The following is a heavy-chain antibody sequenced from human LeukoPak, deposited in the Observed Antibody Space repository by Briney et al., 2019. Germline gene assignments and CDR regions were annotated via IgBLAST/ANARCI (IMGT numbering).Heavy chain of an antibody. CDR3: ARNPTKIYYDTLTGSYYFDY. CDR2: ISAYNGNT. CDR1: GYTFTSYG. V-gene: IGHV1-18*01. Sequence: ASVKVSCKASGYTFTSYGISWVRQAPGQGLEWMGWISAYNGNTNYAQKLQGRVTMTTDTSTSTAYMELRSLRSDDTAVYYCARNPTKIYYDTLTGSYYFDYWGQGTLVTVSS. J-gene: IGHJ4*02. D-gene: IGHD3-9*01.